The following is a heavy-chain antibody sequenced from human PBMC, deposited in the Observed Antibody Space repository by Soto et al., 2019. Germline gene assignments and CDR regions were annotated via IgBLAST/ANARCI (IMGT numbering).Heavy chain of an antibody. V-gene: IGHV3-21*01. CDR3: VRDFGWYFRSGYMDV. D-gene: IGHD3-3*01. Sequence: ESGGGLVKPGGSLRLSCAASGFDFSSYSMNWVRQAPGKGLEWVSSINEDSSYIYYAHSLRGRFTISRDNAKESLYLLMNSLRAEDTEVYYCVRDFGWYFRSGYMDVWGDGATVTVSS. J-gene: IGHJ6*03. CDR2: INEDSSYI. CDR1: GFDFSSYS.